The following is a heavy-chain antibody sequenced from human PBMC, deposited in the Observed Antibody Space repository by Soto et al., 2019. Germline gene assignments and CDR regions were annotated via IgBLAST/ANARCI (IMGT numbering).Heavy chain of an antibody. J-gene: IGHJ3*02. D-gene: IGHD3-9*01. CDR1: GYTFTSYA. CDR2: INAGNGNT. CDR3: ASGWGRRLRYFDWLPPDAFDI. Sequence: QVQLVQSGAEVKKPGASVKVSCKASGYTFTSYAMHWVRQAPGQRLEWMGWINAGNGNTKYSQKFQGRVTITRDTSASTAYMELSSLRSEDTAVYYCASGWGRRLRYFDWLPPDAFDIWGQGTMVTVSS. V-gene: IGHV1-3*01.